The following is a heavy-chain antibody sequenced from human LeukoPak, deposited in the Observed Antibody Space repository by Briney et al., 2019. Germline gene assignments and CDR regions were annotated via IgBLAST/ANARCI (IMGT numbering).Heavy chain of an antibody. CDR3: ARVWAAADAFDI. CDR1: GFTFSTYA. J-gene: IGHJ3*02. Sequence: GGSLRLSCAASGFTFSTYAMSWVRQAPGKGLEWVSSITAGGGSTYNADSMKGRFTISRDNAKNSLYLQMNSLRVEDTAVYYCARVWAAADAFDIWGQGTMVTVSS. CDR2: ITAGGGST. V-gene: IGHV3-23*01. D-gene: IGHD6-13*01.